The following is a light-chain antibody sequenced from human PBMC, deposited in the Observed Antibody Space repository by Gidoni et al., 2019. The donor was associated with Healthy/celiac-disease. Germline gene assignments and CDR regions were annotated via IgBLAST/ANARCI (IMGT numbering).Light chain of an antibody. CDR1: QSLLHSNGYNY. J-gene: IGKJ3*01. CDR3: MQALQTPFT. V-gene: IGKV2-28*01. CDR2: LGS. Sequence: DIVMTQPPLSLPVTPGEPASISCRSSQSLLHSNGYNYLDWYLQKPGQSPQLLIYLGSNRASGVPDRFSGSGSGTDFTLEISRVEAEDVGVYYCMQALQTPFTFGPGTKVDIK.